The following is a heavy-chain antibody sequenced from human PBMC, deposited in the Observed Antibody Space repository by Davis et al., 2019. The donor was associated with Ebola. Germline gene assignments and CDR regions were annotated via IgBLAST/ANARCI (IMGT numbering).Heavy chain of an antibody. CDR1: GYTFTSYG. CDR3: ARGDCTNGVWCGYYYGMDV. D-gene: IGHD2-8*01. V-gene: IGHV1-69*13. J-gene: IGHJ6*04. Sequence: AASVKVSCKASGYTFTSYGISWVRQAPGQGLARMGGIIPIFGTANYAQKFQGRVTITADESTSTAYMELSSLRSEDTAVYYCARGDCTNGVWCGYYYGMDVWGKGTTVTVSS. CDR2: IIPIFGTA.